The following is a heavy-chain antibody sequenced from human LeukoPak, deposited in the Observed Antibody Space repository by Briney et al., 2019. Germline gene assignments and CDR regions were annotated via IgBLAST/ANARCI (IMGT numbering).Heavy chain of an antibody. CDR1: GFTFCTYS. J-gene: IGHJ4*02. Sequence: TGGSLRLSCAASGFTFCTYSMNWVRQAPGKGLEWVSYISSSSTIYYADSVKGRFTISRDNAKNSLYLQMNSLRDEDTAVYYCARDDSSTWYIGYWGQGTLVTVSS. CDR2: ISSSSTI. V-gene: IGHV3-48*02. D-gene: IGHD6-13*01. CDR3: ARDDSSTWYIGY.